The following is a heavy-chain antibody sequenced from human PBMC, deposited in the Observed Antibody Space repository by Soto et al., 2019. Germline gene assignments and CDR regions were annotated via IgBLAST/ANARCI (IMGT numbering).Heavy chain of an antibody. Sequence: EVQLVESGGGLIQPGGSLRLSCAASGFIVSHNYMSWVRQAPGKGLEWVSLIYDDGRSYYADSVKGRFTISRDNSENMLYLQLNSLRAEDSAVYYCARLPDYSYFFGLDVWGQGTTVTVSS. CDR3: ARLPDYSYFFGLDV. J-gene: IGHJ6*02. V-gene: IGHV3-53*01. CDR2: IYDDGRS. CDR1: GFIVSHNY.